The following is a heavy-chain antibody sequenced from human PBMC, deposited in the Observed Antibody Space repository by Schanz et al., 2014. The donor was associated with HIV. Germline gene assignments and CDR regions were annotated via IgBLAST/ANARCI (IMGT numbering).Heavy chain of an antibody. Sequence: EVQLVESGGGLVQPGRSLRISCAASGFDFGNYGMHWVRQVPGKGLEWVSGINWNSGDIGYADSVKGRFTISRDNSKNTLYLQMNSLRAEDTAVYYCVTSQGIMVATDFDYWGQGTLVTVSS. CDR3: VTSQGIMVATDFDY. J-gene: IGHJ4*02. V-gene: IGHV3-9*01. CDR2: INWNSGDI. D-gene: IGHD5-12*01. CDR1: GFDFGNYG.